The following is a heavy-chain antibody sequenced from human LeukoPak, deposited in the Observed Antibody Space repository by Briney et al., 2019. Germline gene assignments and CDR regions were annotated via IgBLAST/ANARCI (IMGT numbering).Heavy chain of an antibody. Sequence: ASVKVSCKASGYTFTNYAMHWVRQAPGQRLEWMGWINAGNGNTKYSQKFQGRVTITRDTSASTAYMGLSSLRSEDTAVYYCARGVGYCSGTSCYAEASLFDYWGQGILVTVSS. V-gene: IGHV1-3*01. D-gene: IGHD2-2*01. CDR1: GYTFTNYA. CDR2: INAGNGNT. J-gene: IGHJ4*02. CDR3: ARGVGYCSGTSCYAEASLFDY.